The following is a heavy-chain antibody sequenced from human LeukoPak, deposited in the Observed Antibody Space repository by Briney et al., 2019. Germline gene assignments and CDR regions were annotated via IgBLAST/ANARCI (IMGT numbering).Heavy chain of an antibody. CDR1: GTSFSSYY. D-gene: IGHD3-10*01. Sequence: PSDPLTLTCTVSGTSFSSYYWSWIRQPPGKGLEWLGYIYYIGSINYNPSPNRRVTTSVDTSKNQFPMRLSAVTAADTAAYYCARGGQVLWFGELLGSYYFDYWGQGTLVTVSS. CDR3: ARGGQVLWFGELLGSYYFDY. V-gene: IGHV4-59*01. CDR2: IYYIGSI. J-gene: IGHJ4*02.